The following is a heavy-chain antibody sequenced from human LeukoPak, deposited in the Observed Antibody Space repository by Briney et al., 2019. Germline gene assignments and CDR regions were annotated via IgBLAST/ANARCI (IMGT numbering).Heavy chain of an antibody. J-gene: IGHJ3*02. CDR3: ARDIHSVAFDI. CDR2: ISGNGGVI. V-gene: IGHV3-11*04. Sequence: GGSLRLSCAASGFTFSDNYMTWVRQAPGKGLEWLSYISGNGGVIQYADSVKGRFTISRDNAKRSVYLQMNSLGVEDTAVYYCARDIHSVAFDIWGQGTMVTVSS. CDR1: GFTFSDNY.